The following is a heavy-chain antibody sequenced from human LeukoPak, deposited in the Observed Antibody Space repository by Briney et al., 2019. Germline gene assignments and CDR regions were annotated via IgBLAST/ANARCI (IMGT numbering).Heavy chain of an antibody. CDR3: ALLSSGWRFDY. V-gene: IGHV3-30*03. Sequence: GGSLRLSCAASGFTFSNYGMHWVRQAPGKGLEWVAMVSFDGSNKDYADSVKGRFTISRDNSKNSLYLQMNSLRAEDTAVYYCALLSSGWRFDYWGQGALVTVSS. J-gene: IGHJ4*02. D-gene: IGHD6-19*01. CDR2: VSFDGSNK. CDR1: GFTFSNYG.